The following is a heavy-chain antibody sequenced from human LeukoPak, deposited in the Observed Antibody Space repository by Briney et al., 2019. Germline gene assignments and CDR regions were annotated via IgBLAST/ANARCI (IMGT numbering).Heavy chain of an antibody. V-gene: IGHV4-34*01. Sequence: PSETLSLTCAVYGGSFSGYYWSWIRQPPGKGLEWIGEINHSGSTNYNPSLKSRVTISVDTSKNQFSLKLSSVTAADTAMYYCARQTVLPATHFDFWGQGTLVTVS. D-gene: IGHD2-15*01. J-gene: IGHJ4*02. CDR3: ARQTVLPATHFDF. CDR1: GGSFSGYY. CDR2: INHSGST.